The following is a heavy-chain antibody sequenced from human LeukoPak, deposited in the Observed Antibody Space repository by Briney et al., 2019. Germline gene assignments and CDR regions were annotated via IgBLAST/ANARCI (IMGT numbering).Heavy chain of an antibody. CDR3: AKDLYSSSYYYYYMDV. D-gene: IGHD6-6*01. Sequence: GGSLRLSCAASGFTFSSYGMHWVRQAPGKGLEWVAFIRYDGSNKYYADSVKGRFTISRDNSKNTLYLQMNSLRAEDTAVYYCAKDLYSSSYYYYYMDVWGKGTTVTVSS. CDR1: GFTFSSYG. CDR2: IRYDGSNK. V-gene: IGHV3-30*02. J-gene: IGHJ6*03.